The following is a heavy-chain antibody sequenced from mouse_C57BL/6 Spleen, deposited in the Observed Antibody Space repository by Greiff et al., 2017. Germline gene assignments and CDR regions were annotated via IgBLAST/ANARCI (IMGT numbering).Heavy chain of an antibody. V-gene: IGHV1-64*01. D-gene: IGHD2-4*01. CDR2: IHPNSGST. J-gene: IGHJ2*01. CDR1: GYTFTSYW. Sequence: VQLQQSGAELVKPGASVKLSCKASGYTFTSYWMHWVKQRPGQGLEWIGMIHPNSGSTNYNEKFKSKATLTVDKSSSTAYMQLSSLTSEDSAVYYCARWGDYDGDYWGQGTTLTVSS. CDR3: ARWGDYDGDY.